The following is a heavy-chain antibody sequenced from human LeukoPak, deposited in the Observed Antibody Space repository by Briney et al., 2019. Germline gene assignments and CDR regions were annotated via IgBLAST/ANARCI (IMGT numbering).Heavy chain of an antibody. CDR2: MIPIFGTA. V-gene: IGHV1-69*13. CDR1: GGTFSSYA. J-gene: IGHJ6*03. D-gene: IGHD6-6*01. Sequence: SVKVSCKASGGTFSSYAISWVRQAPGQGLEWMGGMIPIFGTANYAQKFQGRVTITADESTSTAYMELSSLRSEDTAVYYRAWRLSGAEYSSSSPYYYYYMDVWGKGTTVTVSS. CDR3: AWRLSGAEYSSSSPYYYYYMDV.